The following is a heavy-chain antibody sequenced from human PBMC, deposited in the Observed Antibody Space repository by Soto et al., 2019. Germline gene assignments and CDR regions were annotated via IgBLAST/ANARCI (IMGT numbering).Heavy chain of an antibody. CDR2: ISAYNGNT. CDR1: GYTFTSYG. J-gene: IGHJ6*03. V-gene: IGHV1-18*01. CDR3: ARVLEPYFYYYMDV. D-gene: IGHD1-1*01. Sequence: ASVKVSCKASGYTFTSYGISWVRRAPGQGLGWMGRISAYNGNTNYAQKLQGRVTMTTATSTSTAYMELRSLRSDDTAVYYCARVLEPYFYYYMDVWGKGTTVTVSS.